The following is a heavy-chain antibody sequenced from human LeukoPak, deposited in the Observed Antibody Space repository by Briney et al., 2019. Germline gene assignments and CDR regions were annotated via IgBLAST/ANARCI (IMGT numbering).Heavy chain of an antibody. J-gene: IGHJ4*02. Sequence: GGSLRLSCAASGFTFNNYGMHWVRQAPGKGLEWLAYIRFDGGSQFYADSVKGRFTISRDNAKNSLSLQMNSLRVEDTAVYYCARGLTTAYWGQGTLVTVSS. V-gene: IGHV3-30*12. CDR1: GFTFNNYG. CDR2: IRFDGGSQ. D-gene: IGHD2-21*02. CDR3: ARGLTTAY.